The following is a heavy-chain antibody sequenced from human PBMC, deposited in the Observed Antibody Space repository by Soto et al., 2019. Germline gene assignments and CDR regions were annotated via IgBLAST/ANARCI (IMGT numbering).Heavy chain of an antibody. CDR3: ARAPPRGIAAPGTWGSGMDV. CDR1: GFSFSSYS. CDR2: ISYDGSNK. J-gene: IGHJ6*02. Sequence: RGSLRLSCTASGFSFSSYSLHWVRQTPGKGLEWVAVISYDGSNKYYADSVKGRFTVSRDSPKNTLFLQMNSLKPEDKAVYYCARAPPRGIAAPGTWGSGMDVWGQGTTVAVSS. D-gene: IGHD6-13*01. V-gene: IGHV3-30-3*01.